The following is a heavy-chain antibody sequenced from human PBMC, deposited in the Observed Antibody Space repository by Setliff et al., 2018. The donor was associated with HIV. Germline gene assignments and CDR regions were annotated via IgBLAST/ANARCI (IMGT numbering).Heavy chain of an antibody. J-gene: IGHJ4*02. CDR3: ARERGSTYYFDY. D-gene: IGHD5-12*01. Sequence: ASVKVSCKASGGAFSSYALSWVRQAPGQGLEWMGGINPSGGRTSYAQKFQGRVTMTGDTSTSTVYMDLSSLRFEDTAVYYCARERGSTYYFDYWGQGTLVTVSS. CDR1: GGAFSSYA. CDR2: INPSGGRT. V-gene: IGHV1-69*10.